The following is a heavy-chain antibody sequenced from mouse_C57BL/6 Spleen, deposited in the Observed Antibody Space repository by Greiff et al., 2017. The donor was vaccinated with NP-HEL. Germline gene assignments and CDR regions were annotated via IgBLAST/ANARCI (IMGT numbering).Heavy chain of an antibody. D-gene: IGHD1-1*01. CDR2: INPSNGGT. V-gene: IGHV1-53*01. J-gene: IGHJ3*01. CDR1: GYTFTSYW. Sequence: QVHVKQPGTELVKPGASVKLSCKASGYTFTSYWMHWVKQRPGQGLEWIGNINPSNGGTNYNEKFKSKATLTVDKSSSTAYMQLSSLTSEDSAVYYCARDYYGSSYGAYWGQGTLVTVSA. CDR3: ARDYYGSSYGAY.